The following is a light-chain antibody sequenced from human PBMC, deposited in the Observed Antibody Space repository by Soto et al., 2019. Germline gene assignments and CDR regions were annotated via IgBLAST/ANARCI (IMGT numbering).Light chain of an antibody. CDR3: SSYTSSSHVV. CDR1: SSDVGGYNY. J-gene: IGLJ2*01. CDR2: EVS. Sequence: QSVLTQPASVSGSPGQSITISCTGTSSDVGGYNYVSWYQQHPGKAPKLMIYEVSNRPSGVSNRVSGSKSGNTASLTISGLQAEDEADYYCSSYTSSSHVVFGGGTKVTVL. V-gene: IGLV2-14*01.